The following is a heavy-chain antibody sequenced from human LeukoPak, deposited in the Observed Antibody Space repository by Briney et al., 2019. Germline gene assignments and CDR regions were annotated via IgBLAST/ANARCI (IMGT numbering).Heavy chain of an antibody. CDR3: AKARSNSGYSTSDS. CDR2: VSGSGDTT. CDR1: GFTFSGYP. V-gene: IGHV3-23*01. J-gene: IGHJ4*02. Sequence: GGSLRLSCAASGFTFSGYPMTWVRQAPGKGLEWVSTVSGSGDTTYYADSVKGRFTISRDNSKNTLYLQMNGLRAEDTALYYCAKARSNSGYSTSDSWGQGTLVTVSS. D-gene: IGHD3-22*01.